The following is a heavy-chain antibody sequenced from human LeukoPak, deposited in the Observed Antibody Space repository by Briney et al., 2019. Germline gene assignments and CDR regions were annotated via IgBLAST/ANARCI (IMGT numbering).Heavy chain of an antibody. CDR2: IYYSGST. CDR3: ARQQSGAH. D-gene: IGHD7-27*01. V-gene: IGHV4-39*01. Sequence: SETLSLTCTVSGDSISSSSYYWGWIRQPPGKGLEWIGSIYYSGSTYYNPSLKSRVTISVDTSKNQFALKLSSVTAADTAVYYCARQQSGAHWGQGTLVTVSS. CDR1: GDSISSSSYY. J-gene: IGHJ4*02.